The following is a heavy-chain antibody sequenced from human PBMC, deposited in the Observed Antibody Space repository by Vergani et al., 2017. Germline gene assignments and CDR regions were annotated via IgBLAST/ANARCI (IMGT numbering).Heavy chain of an antibody. CDR2: IIPIFGTA. V-gene: IGHV1-69*01. D-gene: IGHD3-16*01. CDR3: ARGLIYYVDFPTQTAFDY. J-gene: IGHJ4*02. Sequence: QVQLVQSGAEVKKPGSSVTVSCKASGGTFSSYAISWVRQAPGQGLEWMGGIIPIFGTAHYSQKFQGRVTITAAESTSTAYMELSSLRSEDTAVYYCARGLIYYVDFPTQTAFDYWGQGTLVTVSS. CDR1: GGTFSSYA.